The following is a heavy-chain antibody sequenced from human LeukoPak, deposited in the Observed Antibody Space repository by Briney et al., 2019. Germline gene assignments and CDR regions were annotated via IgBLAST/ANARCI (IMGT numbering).Heavy chain of an antibody. Sequence: SETLSLTCTVSGGSISSYYWSWIRQPPGKGLEWIGYIYYSGSTYYNPSLKSRVTISVDRSKNQFSLKLSSVTAADTAVYYCAREILYSSSTVWGQGTLVTVSS. CDR1: GGSISSYY. V-gene: IGHV4-59*12. D-gene: IGHD6-6*01. CDR3: AREILYSSSTV. J-gene: IGHJ4*02. CDR2: IYYSGST.